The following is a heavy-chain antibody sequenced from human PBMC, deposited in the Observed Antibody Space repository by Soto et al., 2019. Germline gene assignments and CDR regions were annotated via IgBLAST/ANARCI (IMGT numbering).Heavy chain of an antibody. CDR2: VTSSTTFM. CDR1: GFTFSTYS. Sequence: EVHLVESGGGLVKPGGSLRVSCATSGFTFSTYSMNWVRQAPGKGLEWVSSVTSSTTFMDYADSVKGRFTVSRDDAKRSLVLQMNSLRVDDSAVYYCARSQRNGAMDVWGQGTTVTVSS. D-gene: IGHD2-8*01. CDR3: ARSQRNGAMDV. J-gene: IGHJ6*02. V-gene: IGHV3-21*01.